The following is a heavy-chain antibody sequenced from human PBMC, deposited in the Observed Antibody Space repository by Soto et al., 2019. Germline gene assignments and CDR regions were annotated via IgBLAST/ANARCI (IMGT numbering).Heavy chain of an antibody. CDR3: ARDTYCSSTSCYSPPNWFDP. D-gene: IGHD2-2*01. V-gene: IGHV3-48*01. CDR1: GFTFSSYS. CDR2: ISSSSSTI. Sequence: GGSLRLSCAASGFTFSSYSMNWVRQAPGKGLEWVSYISSSSSTIYYADSVKGRFTISRDNAKNSLYLQMNSLRAEDTAVYYCARDTYCSSTSCYSPPNWFDPWGQGTLVTVSS. J-gene: IGHJ5*02.